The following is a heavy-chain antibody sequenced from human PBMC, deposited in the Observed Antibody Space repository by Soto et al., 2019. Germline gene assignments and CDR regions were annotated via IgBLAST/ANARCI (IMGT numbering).Heavy chain of an antibody. CDR1: GFTFTSSA. Sequence: VASVKVSCKASGFTFTSSAVQWVRQARGQRLEWIGWIVVGSGNTNYAQKFQERVTITRDTSASTAYMELSSLRSEDTAVYYCARVPSAAAGDYYYYGMDVWGQGTTVTVSS. CDR2: IVVGSGNT. CDR3: ARVPSAAAGDYYYYGMDV. V-gene: IGHV1-58*01. D-gene: IGHD6-13*01. J-gene: IGHJ6*02.